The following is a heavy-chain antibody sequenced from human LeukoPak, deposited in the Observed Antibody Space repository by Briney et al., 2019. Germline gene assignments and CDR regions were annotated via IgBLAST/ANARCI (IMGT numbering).Heavy chain of an antibody. Sequence: PGGSLRLSCAASGFTFSSYGMHGVRQAPGKGLEWVAVISYDGSNKYYADSVKGRFTISRDNSENTLYLQMNSLRAEDTAVYYCAKDHSSSFPPGYFDYWGQGTLVTVSS. V-gene: IGHV3-30*18. J-gene: IGHJ4*02. CDR3: AKDHSSSFPPGYFDY. D-gene: IGHD6-13*01. CDR2: ISYDGSNK. CDR1: GFTFSSYG.